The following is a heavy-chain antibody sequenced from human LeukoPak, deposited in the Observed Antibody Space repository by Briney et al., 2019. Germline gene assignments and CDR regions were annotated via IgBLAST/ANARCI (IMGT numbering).Heavy chain of an antibody. Sequence: GRSLRLSCAASGFTFSSYAMHWVRQAPGKGLEWVAVISYDGSNKYYADSVKGRFTISRDNSKNTLYLQMNSLRAEDTAVYYCAKAAGSPGYYYYGMDVWGQGTTVTVSS. D-gene: IGHD1-26*01. V-gene: IGHV3-30-3*01. J-gene: IGHJ6*02. CDR2: ISYDGSNK. CDR1: GFTFSSYA. CDR3: AKAAGSPGYYYYGMDV.